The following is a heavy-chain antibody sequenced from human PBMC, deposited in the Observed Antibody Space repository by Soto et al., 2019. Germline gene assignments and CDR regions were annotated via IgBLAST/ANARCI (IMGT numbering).Heavy chain of an antibody. Sequence: EVQLVESGGGLVQPGGSLRLSCAASGFTVSSNYMSWVRQAPGKGLEWVSVIYSGGSTYYADSVKGRFTIYRHNSKNTLYLQMNSLRAEDAAVYYCASAGIAAADPDGMDVWGQGTTVTVSS. D-gene: IGHD6-13*01. CDR1: GFTVSSNY. CDR2: IYSGGST. CDR3: ASAGIAAADPDGMDV. V-gene: IGHV3-53*04. J-gene: IGHJ6*02.